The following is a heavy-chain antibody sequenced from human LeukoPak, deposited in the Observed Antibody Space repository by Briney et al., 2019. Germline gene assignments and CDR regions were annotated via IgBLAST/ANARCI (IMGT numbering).Heavy chain of an antibody. D-gene: IGHD2-15*01. Sequence: GGSLRLSCAASGFTFSSYSMNWVRQAPGKGLEWVSSISSSSSYIYYADSVKGRFTTSRDNAKNSLYLQMNSLRAEDTAVYYCARSAATDPFDYWGQGTLVTVSS. CDR2: ISSSSSYI. J-gene: IGHJ4*02. CDR1: GFTFSSYS. V-gene: IGHV3-21*01. CDR3: ARSAATDPFDY.